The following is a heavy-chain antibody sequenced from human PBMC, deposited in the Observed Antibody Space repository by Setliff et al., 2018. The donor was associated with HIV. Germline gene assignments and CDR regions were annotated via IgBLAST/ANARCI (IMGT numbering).Heavy chain of an antibody. Sequence: SETLSLTCTVSGGASSSRSNYWGWIRQPPGKGLEWIGTIYYTGTTYYNPSLQSRVTLSVDTSKNQFSLKLSSVTAADTAFYYCAKPYYDISGYYFYYFDYWGQGTLVTVSS. J-gene: IGHJ4*02. V-gene: IGHV4-39*01. CDR1: GGASSSRSNY. CDR2: IYYTGTT. D-gene: IGHD3-22*01. CDR3: AKPYYDISGYYFYYFDY.